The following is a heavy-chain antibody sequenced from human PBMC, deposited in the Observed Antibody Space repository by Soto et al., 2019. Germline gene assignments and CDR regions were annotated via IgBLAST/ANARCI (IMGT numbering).Heavy chain of an antibody. CDR2: ISSSGSTI. J-gene: IGHJ6*02. CDR3: GRAPQGIAVAAYYDGMDV. D-gene: IGHD6-19*01. Sequence: GGSLRLSCAASGFTFSDYYMSWIRQAPGKGLEWVSYISSSGSTIYYADSVKGRFTSSRDNAKKSLYLQMNILRAEVTAVYYCGRAPQGIAVAAYYDGMDVWGQGTLVTGS. V-gene: IGHV3-11*01. CDR1: GFTFSDYY.